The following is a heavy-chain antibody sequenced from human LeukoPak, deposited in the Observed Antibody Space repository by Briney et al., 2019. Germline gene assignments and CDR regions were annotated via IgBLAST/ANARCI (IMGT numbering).Heavy chain of an antibody. D-gene: IGHD3-9*01. CDR1: GFTFSSYA. V-gene: IGHV3-23*01. CDR2: ISGSGGST. Sequence: PGGSLRLSCAASGFTFSSYAMSWVRQAPGKGLEWVSAISGSGGSTYYADSVKGRFTIPRDNSKNTLYLQMNSLRAEDTAVYYCAKCPTYEILTGQQVYYYMDVWGKGTTVTVSS. J-gene: IGHJ6*03. CDR3: AKCPTYEILTGQQVYYYMDV.